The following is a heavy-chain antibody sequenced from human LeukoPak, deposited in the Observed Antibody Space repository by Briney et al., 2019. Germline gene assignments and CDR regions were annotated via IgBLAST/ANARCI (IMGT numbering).Heavy chain of an antibody. CDR3: ARVYCSGGSCYSGGGNWFDP. CDR2: IYYSGST. J-gene: IGHJ5*02. D-gene: IGHD2-15*01. Sequence: KTSETLSLTCTVSGSSISSSSYYWGWIRQPPGKGLEWIGSIYYSGSTYYNPSLKSRVTISVDTSKNQFSLKLSSVTAADTAVYYCARVYCSGGSCYSGGGNWFDPWGQGTLVTVSS. CDR1: GSSISSSSYY. V-gene: IGHV4-39*07.